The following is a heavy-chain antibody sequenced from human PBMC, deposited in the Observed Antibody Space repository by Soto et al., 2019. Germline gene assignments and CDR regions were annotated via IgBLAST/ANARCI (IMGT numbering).Heavy chain of an antibody. CDR1: GFIFSHQA. CDR2: IWYDGSNK. CDR3: ARAPETTVTRPRGGMDV. D-gene: IGHD4-17*01. V-gene: IGHV3-33*01. J-gene: IGHJ6*02. Sequence: QVQLVESGGGVVQPGTSLRLSCAASGFIFSHQAMHWVRQAPGRGLEWVAVIWYDGSNKYYADSVRGRFTVSRDNSKNTVSLQMNRLRADDTAVYYCARAPETTVTRPRGGMDVWGQGTTVTVSS.